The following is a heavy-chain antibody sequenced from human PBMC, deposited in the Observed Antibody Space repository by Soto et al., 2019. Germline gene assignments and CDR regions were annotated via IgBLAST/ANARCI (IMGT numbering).Heavy chain of an antibody. J-gene: IGHJ4*02. V-gene: IGHV3-23*01. CDR2: ISGSGGRI. D-gene: IGHD4-17*01. CDR1: GVTFSSFA. Sequence: EVQLLESGGGLVQPGGSLRLSCAASGVTFSSFAMSWVRQAPGKGLEWVSSISGSGGRIDYEDSVKGRFTIARDNSKNTLFLQMNSLRAEDTAVYSCAKGHGDRGGNFLNSWGQGTLVTVSS. CDR3: AKGHGDRGGNFLNS.